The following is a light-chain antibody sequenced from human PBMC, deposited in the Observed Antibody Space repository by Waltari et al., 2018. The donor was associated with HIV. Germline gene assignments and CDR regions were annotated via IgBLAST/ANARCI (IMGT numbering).Light chain of an antibody. J-gene: IGKJ1*01. CDR2: DAS. CDR1: QSISNS. V-gene: IGKV3-20*01. CDR3: LQYARSPRT. Sequence: VLPQSPGTLSLSPGQRVTLPCGASQSISNSLAWSQQKPGKATRRLVYDASIRATSIPDRFSGSRSGTYFTLTITRLEPEDFALYFCLQYARSPRTFGQGTKVEIK.